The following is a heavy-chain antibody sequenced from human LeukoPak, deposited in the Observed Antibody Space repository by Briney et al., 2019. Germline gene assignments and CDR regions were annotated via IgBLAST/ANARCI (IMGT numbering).Heavy chain of an antibody. J-gene: IGHJ4*02. V-gene: IGHV3-7*01. CDR2: IKQDGSEN. CDR1: GFTFSSYW. CDR3: ASIIENHRYGDYFDY. D-gene: IGHD4-17*01. Sequence: PGGSLRLSCAASGFTFSSYWMSWVRQAPGKGLEWVANIKQDGSENYHVDSVEGRFTISRDNAKNSLYLQMNSLRAEDTAVYYCASIIENHRYGDYFDYWGQGTLVTVSS.